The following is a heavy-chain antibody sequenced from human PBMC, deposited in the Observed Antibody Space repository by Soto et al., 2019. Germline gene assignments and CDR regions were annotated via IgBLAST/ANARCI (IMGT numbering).Heavy chain of an antibody. J-gene: IGHJ4*02. D-gene: IGHD2-8*01. CDR3: ARAESRYCTNGVCYVGHFDY. CDR2: IIPIFGTA. V-gene: IGHV1-69*13. CDR1: GGTFSSYA. Sequence: SVKVSCKASGGTFSSYAISWVRQAPGQGLEWMGGIIPIFGTANYAQKFQGRVTITADESTSTAYMELSSLRSEDTAVYYCARAESRYCTNGVCYVGHFDYWGQGTLVTVSS.